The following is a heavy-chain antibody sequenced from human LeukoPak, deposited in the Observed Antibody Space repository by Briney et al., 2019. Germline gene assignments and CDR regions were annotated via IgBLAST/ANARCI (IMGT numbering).Heavy chain of an antibody. CDR1: GFTLSSYA. V-gene: IGHV3-48*01. J-gene: IGHJ4*02. Sequence: GGSLRLSCAASGFTLSSYAMNWVRQAPGKGLEWVSYISSSSDTIYYADSVRGRFTISRDNAKNSLDLQMNGLRVEDTAVYYCARDRGRTGTVCDYWGQGTLVTVSS. CDR2: ISSSSDTI. CDR3: ARDRGRTGTVCDY. D-gene: IGHD1-1*01.